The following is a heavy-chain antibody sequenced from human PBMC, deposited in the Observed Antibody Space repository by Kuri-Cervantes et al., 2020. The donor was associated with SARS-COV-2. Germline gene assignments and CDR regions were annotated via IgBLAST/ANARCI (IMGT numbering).Heavy chain of an antibody. CDR1: GFSLSTSGVG. V-gene: IGHV2-5*01. CDR3: ARDIAAAGTGYFDY. CDR2: IYWNDDK. D-gene: IGHD6-13*01. J-gene: IGHJ4*02. Sequence: SGPTLVKPTQTLTLTCTFSGFSLSTSGVGVGWIRQPPGKALEWLALIYWNDDKRYSPSLKSRLTITKDTSKSQVVLTMTNMDPVDTATYYCARDIAAAGTGYFDYWGQGTLVTVSS.